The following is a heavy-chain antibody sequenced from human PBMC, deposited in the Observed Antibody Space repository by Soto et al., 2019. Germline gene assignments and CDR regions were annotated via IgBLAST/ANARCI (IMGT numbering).Heavy chain of an antibody. J-gene: IGHJ5*02. Sequence: GGSLRLSCAASGFTFSSYAMSWVRQAPGKGLEWVSAISGSGGSTYYADSVKGRFTISRDNSKNTLYLQMNSLRAEDTAVYYCAARPVLLWFGELSQNWFDPWGQGTLVTVSS. D-gene: IGHD3-10*01. CDR3: AARPVLLWFGELSQNWFDP. CDR1: GFTFSSYA. V-gene: IGHV3-23*01. CDR2: ISGSGGST.